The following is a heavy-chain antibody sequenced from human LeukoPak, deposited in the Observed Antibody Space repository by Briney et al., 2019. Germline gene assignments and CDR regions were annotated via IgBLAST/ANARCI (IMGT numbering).Heavy chain of an antibody. V-gene: IGHV3-30*02. CDR1: GFTFSDFG. Sequence: PGGSLRLSCAASGFTFSDFGMHWVRQAPGKGLEWVAFIRHDGSDKYYADSVRGRFTISRDNSKNTLYLQMNSLRAEDTAVYYCAKDLRGGSYPYDYWGQGTLVTVSS. D-gene: IGHD1-26*01. CDR3: AKDLRGGSYPYDY. J-gene: IGHJ4*02. CDR2: IRHDGSDK.